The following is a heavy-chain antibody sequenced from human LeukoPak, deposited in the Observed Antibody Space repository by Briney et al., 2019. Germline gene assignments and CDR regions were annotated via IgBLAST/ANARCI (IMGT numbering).Heavy chain of an antibody. J-gene: IGHJ4*02. CDR3: ATKQWLAPPPDS. V-gene: IGHV3-74*03. Sequence: GGSLRLSCAASGFIFSSYWMHWVRQVPGKGPVWVSRINTDGSTTTYADSVKGRFTISRDNAKNTLYLRMNSLRAEDTAVYYCATKQWLAPPPDSWGQGTPVTVSS. CDR1: GFIFSSYW. CDR2: INTDGSTT. D-gene: IGHD6-19*01.